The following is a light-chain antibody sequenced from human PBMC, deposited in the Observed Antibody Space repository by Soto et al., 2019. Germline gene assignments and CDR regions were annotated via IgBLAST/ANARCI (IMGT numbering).Light chain of an antibody. CDR3: QQYGSSP. V-gene: IGKV3-20*01. Sequence: EIVLTQSPGTLSLSPRERATLSCRASQSVSSSYLAWYQQKPGQAPRLLIYGASSRATGIPDRFSGSGSGTDFTLTISRLEPEDFAGYYCQQYGSSPFGGGPKVEIK. J-gene: IGKJ4*01. CDR1: QSVSSSY. CDR2: GAS.